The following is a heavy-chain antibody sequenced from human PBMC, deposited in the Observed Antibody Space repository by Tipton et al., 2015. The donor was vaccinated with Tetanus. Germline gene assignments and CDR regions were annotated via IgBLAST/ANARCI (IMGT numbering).Heavy chain of an antibody. Sequence: SLRLSCAASGFTFSDYYMSWIRQAPGKGLERVSYISSSGSTIYYADSVKGRFTISRDNAKNSLYLQMNSLRAEDTAVYYCARGDVQYDAFDIWGQGTMVTVSS. CDR1: GFTFSDYY. CDR2: ISSSGSTI. J-gene: IGHJ3*02. V-gene: IGHV3-11*01. D-gene: IGHD1-1*01. CDR3: ARGDVQYDAFDI.